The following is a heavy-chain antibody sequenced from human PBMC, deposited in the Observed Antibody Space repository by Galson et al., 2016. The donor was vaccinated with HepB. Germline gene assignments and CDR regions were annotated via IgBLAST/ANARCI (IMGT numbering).Heavy chain of an antibody. Sequence: SLRLSCAASGFNFNKYGMHWVRQAPGKGLEWVAADSVHGGRKFYADSVKGRFTISRDNSNNMLFLQMSSLRTDDTAIYYCAKRHEYCPAVGCSVDYWGQGTLVSVSS. D-gene: IGHD2/OR15-2a*01. CDR3: AKRHEYCPAVGCSVDY. CDR1: GFNFNKYG. J-gene: IGHJ4*02. CDR2: DSVHGGRK. V-gene: IGHV3-30*18.